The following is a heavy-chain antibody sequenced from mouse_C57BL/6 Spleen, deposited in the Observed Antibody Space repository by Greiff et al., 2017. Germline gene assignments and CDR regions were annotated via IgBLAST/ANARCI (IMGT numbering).Heavy chain of an antibody. CDR3: ARSTDWDFDV. CDR2: ISPSDGGT. D-gene: IGHD5-1*01. CDR1: GYTFTSYW. Sequence: QVQLKEPGTDLVKPGESLKLSCTASGYTFTSYWMHWVSQRPGQGLEWFGNISPSDGGTNYNEKFKSKSTLTVDKSSSTVYLQLSSLTAEDSAVYYCARSTDWDFDVWGTGTTVTVSS. J-gene: IGHJ1*03. V-gene: IGHV1-53*01.